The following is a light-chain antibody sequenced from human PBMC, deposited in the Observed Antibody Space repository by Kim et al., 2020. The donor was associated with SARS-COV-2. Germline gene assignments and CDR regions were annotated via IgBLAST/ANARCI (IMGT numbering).Light chain of an antibody. J-gene: IGLJ2*01. CDR1: SSAVGAYIF. CDR2: DVS. Sequence: LSITIPCTGTSSAVGAYIFVSWYQQQPGKAPKLIIYDVSHRPSGVSNRFSGSKSGNRASLTIFGLQAEDEADYYCTSYTSTSTLVFGGGTQLTVL. CDR3: TSYTSTSTLV. V-gene: IGLV2-14*03.